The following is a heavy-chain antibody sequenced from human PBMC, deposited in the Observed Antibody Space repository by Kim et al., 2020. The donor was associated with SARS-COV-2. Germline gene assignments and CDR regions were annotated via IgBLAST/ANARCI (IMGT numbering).Heavy chain of an antibody. CDR3: ARGISSTSCLLDY. J-gene: IGHJ4*02. D-gene: IGHD2-2*01. Sequence: KYSHKFQGRGTITRDTSASTAYMELSGLRSEDTAVYYCARGISSTSCLLDYWGQGTLVNVSS. V-gene: IGHV1-3*01.